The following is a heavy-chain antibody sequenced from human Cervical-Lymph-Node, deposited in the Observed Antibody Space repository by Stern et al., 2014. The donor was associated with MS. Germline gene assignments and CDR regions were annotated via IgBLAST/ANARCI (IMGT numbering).Heavy chain of an antibody. D-gene: IGHD6-19*01. CDR1: GVSISSAY. Sequence: VQLVESGPGLVKPSETLSLICNVSGVSISSAYWAWIRQPPGKGLEWIGTIYYSGSTYYNPSLKSRVTISLDTSKNQFSLQLNSVTAADTAVYYCARRSSGWKHLYLDYWGQGTLVTVSS. CDR3: ARRSSGWKHLYLDY. V-gene: IGHV4-39*01. CDR2: IYYSGST. J-gene: IGHJ4*02.